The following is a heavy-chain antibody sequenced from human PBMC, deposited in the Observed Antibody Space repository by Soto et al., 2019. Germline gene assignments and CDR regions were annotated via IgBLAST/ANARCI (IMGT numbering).Heavy chain of an antibody. CDR3: ARGPHTYWFDP. V-gene: IGHV4-61*01. CDR2: IYYSGST. Sequence: SETLSFTCTVSGGSVSSASYYLSWIRQPPGKALEWIGFIYYSGSTNYNPSLKSRVTISLDTSKNQFSLRLNSVTAADTAVYYCARGPHTYWFDPWGRGTLVPVSS. J-gene: IGHJ5*02. CDR1: GGSVSSASYY.